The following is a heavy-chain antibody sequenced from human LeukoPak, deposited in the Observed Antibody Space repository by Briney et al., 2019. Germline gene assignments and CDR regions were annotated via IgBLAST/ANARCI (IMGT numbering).Heavy chain of an antibody. V-gene: IGHV5-51*01. Sequence: GESLKISCKGSGFSFTTYWIVWVRQMPGQGLEWMGIIYPSDSDTRYSPSFQGQVTISADKSFTTAYLQWSSLKASDTAMYYCARRAADAFDIWGQGTMVTVSS. CDR1: GFSFTTYW. J-gene: IGHJ3*02. CDR3: ARRAADAFDI. CDR2: IYPSDSDT.